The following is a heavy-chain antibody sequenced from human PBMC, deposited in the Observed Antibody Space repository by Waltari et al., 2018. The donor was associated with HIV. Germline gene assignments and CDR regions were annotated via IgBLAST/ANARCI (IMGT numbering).Heavy chain of an antibody. CDR2: MFHSGKT. V-gene: IGHV4-59*01. CDR1: GDSIKSYY. J-gene: IGHJ5*02. D-gene: IGHD1-26*01. Sequence: QVQLQESGPGLVKPSETLSLTCTVSGDSIKSYYWSWIRQPPGKGLEWVGHMFHSGKTNSNPAFGSRVTISGDTSRNQFSPKLTSVTATDTAVYYCARDLRPQDVVGAGGWFDPWGQGTLVTVSS. CDR3: ARDLRPQDVVGAGGWFDP.